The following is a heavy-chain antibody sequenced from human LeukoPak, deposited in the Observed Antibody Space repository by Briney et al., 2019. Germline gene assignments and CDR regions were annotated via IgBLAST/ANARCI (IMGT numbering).Heavy chain of an antibody. CDR1: GFTSSSYG. CDR2: ISYDGSNK. D-gene: IGHD2-2*01. Sequence: GGSLRLSCAASGFTSSSYGMHWVRQAPGKGLEWVAVISYDGSNKYYADSVKGRFTISRDNSKNTLYLQMNSLRAEDTAVYYCARGGVPAAYYYYYGMDVWGQGTTVTVSS. CDR3: ARGGVPAAYYYYYGMDV. J-gene: IGHJ6*02. V-gene: IGHV3-30*03.